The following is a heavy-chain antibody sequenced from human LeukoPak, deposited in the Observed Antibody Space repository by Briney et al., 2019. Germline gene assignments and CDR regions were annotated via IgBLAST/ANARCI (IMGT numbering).Heavy chain of an antibody. D-gene: IGHD2-15*01. CDR2: INPSGGST. CDR1: GYTFTGYY. CDR3: AREAYGYCSGGSCHSGPDY. Sequence: ASVKVSCKASGYTFTGYYMHWVRQAPGQGLEWMGIINPSGGSTSYAQKFQGRVTMTRDTSTSTVYMELSSLRSEDTAVYYCAREAYGYCSGGSCHSGPDYWGQGTLATVSS. V-gene: IGHV1-46*01. J-gene: IGHJ4*02.